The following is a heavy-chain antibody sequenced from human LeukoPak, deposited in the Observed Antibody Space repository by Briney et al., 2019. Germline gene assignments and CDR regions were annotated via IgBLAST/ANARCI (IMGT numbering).Heavy chain of an antibody. CDR3: ARGRDPRTPGADDYGDYGGGLSEDY. CDR1: GGTFSSYA. J-gene: IGHJ4*02. D-gene: IGHD4-17*01. V-gene: IGHV1-69*04. Sequence: GASVKVSCKASGGTFSSYAISWVRQAPGQGLEWMGRIIPILGIANYAQKFQGRVTITADKSTSTAYMELSSLRSEDTAVYYCARGRDPRTPGADDYGDYGGGLSEDYWGQGTLVTVSS. CDR2: IIPILGIA.